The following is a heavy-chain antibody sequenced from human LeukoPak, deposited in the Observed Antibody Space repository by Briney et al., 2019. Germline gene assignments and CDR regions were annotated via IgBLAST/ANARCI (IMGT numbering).Heavy chain of an antibody. V-gene: IGHV1-2*02. D-gene: IGHD6-13*01. J-gene: IGHJ4*02. CDR1: GYTFTGYY. CDR2: INPNSGGT. Sequence: GASVKVSCKASGYTFTGYYMHWVRQAPGQGLEWMGWINPNSGGTNYAQKFQGRVTMTRDTSTSTAYMELRSLRSDDTAVYYCARDRGSSWYPYYFDYWGQGTLVTVSS. CDR3: ARDRGSSWYPYYFDY.